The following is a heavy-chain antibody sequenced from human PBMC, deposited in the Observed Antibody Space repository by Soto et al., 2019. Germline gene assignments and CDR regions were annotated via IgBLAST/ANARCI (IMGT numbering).Heavy chain of an antibody. CDR3: ARGGYCSGGSCYPDYYYYYYMDV. Sequence: SETLSLTCAVYGGCFRGYYWSWIRQPPGKGLEWIGEINHSGSTNYNPSLKSRVTISVDTSKNQFSLKLSSVTAADTAVYYCARGGYCSGGSCYPDYYYYYYMDVWGKGTTVTVSS. J-gene: IGHJ6*03. V-gene: IGHV4-34*01. D-gene: IGHD2-15*01. CDR2: INHSGST. CDR1: GGCFRGYY.